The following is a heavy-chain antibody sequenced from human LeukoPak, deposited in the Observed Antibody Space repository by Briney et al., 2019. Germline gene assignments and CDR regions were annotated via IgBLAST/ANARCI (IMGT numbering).Heavy chain of an antibody. CDR1: GFTFDDYA. CDR3: AKDRYCTSSSCYGPFDY. CDR2: ISGDGGST. J-gene: IGHJ4*02. V-gene: IGHV3-43*02. Sequence: QPGGSLRLSCAASGFTFDDYAMHWVRQAPGKGLEWVSLISGDGGSTYYADSVKGRFTISRDNSKNSLYLQMNSLRTEDTALYYCAKDRYCTSSSCYGPFDYWGQGTLVTVSS. D-gene: IGHD2-2*01.